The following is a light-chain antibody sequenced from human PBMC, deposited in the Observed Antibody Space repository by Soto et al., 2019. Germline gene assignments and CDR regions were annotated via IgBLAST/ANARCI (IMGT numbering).Light chain of an antibody. CDR2: GAS. CDR3: QEYHSPPFT. J-gene: IGKJ3*01. V-gene: IGKV1-27*01. CDR1: QGISSS. Sequence: DIQMTQSPSSLSASVGDTVTITCRASQGISSSLASYQQKAGKVPDLLIYGASTLQSGVPSHFSGSGSGTDFTLTISSLQPEDVATYYCQEYHSPPFTFGPGTKVEMK.